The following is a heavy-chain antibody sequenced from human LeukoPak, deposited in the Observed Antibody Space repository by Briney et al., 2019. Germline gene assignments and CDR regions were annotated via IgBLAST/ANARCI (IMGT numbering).Heavy chain of an antibody. CDR3: AKGTGSGWSWYYFDY. CDR2: ISSSGGST. CDR1: GFTFSSYA. Sequence: GGSLRLSCAASGFTFSSYAMSWVRQAPGKGLEWVSAISSSGGSTYYANSVKGRFTISRDNSKNTLYLQMNSLRAEDTAVYYCAKGTGSGWSWYYFDYWGQGTLVTVSS. D-gene: IGHD6-19*01. J-gene: IGHJ4*02. V-gene: IGHV3-23*01.